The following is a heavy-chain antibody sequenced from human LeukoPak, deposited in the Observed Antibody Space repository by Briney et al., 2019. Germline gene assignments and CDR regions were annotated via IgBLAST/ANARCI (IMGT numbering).Heavy chain of an antibody. CDR3: ARVVVSTYYDFSVPFDP. D-gene: IGHD3-3*01. CDR1: GGSISSGSYY. CDR2: IYTSGST. V-gene: IGHV4-61*02. J-gene: IGHJ5*02. Sequence: SQTLSLTCTVSGGSISSGSYYWSWIRQPAGKGLEWIGRIYTSGSTNYNPSLKSRVTISVDTSKNQFSLKLSSVTAADTAVYYCARVVVSTYYDFSVPFDPWGQGTLVTVSS.